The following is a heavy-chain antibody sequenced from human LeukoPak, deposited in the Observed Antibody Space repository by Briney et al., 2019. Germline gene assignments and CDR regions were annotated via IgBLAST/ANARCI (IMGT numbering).Heavy chain of an antibody. CDR2: IYRSGST. CDR3: ARVSSGWDHDY. Sequence: SETLSLTCTVSGYSISSGYYWGWIRQPPGKGLEWIGSIYRSGSTYYNPSLKSRVTISVDTSKNQFSLKLSSVTAADTAVYYCARVSSGWDHDYWGQGTLVTVSS. CDR1: GYSISSGYY. D-gene: IGHD6-19*01. V-gene: IGHV4-38-2*02. J-gene: IGHJ4*02.